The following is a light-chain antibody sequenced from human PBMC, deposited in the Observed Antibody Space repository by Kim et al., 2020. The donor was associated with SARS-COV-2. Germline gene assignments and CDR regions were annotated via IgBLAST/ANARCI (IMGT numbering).Light chain of an antibody. J-gene: IGLJ1*01. V-gene: IGLV2-11*01. CDR2: DVT. CDR1: SSDVGTYDY. Sequence: QSALTQPRSVSGSPGQSVTISCTGTSSDVGTYDYVSWYQQHPGKAPKLMIYDVTKRPSGVPDRFSGSKSGNTASLTISGLQAEDEADYYCCSFADTYTFVFGTGTKVTVL. CDR3: CSFADTYTFV.